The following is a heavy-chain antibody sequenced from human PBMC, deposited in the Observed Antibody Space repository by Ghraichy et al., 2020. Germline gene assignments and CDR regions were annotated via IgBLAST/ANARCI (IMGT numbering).Heavy chain of an antibody. D-gene: IGHD2-2*01. CDR1: GFAVSGNF. CDR2: LSGNGGT. V-gene: IGHV3-66*01. J-gene: IGHJ3*01. Sequence: GGSLRLSCAASGFAVSGNFINWVRQAPGKGLELVSVLSGNGGTHFADSVRGRFSISRDNSNNTVYLQMDSLRVEDTAVYYCARAGLVPSAMGTFDVWGQGTLVTVSS. CDR3: ARAGLVPSAMGTFDV.